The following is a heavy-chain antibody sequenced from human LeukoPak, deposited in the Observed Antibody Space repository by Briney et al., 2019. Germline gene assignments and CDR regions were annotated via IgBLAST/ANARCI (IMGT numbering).Heavy chain of an antibody. CDR1: GGSITSSSYY. D-gene: IGHD3-22*01. Sequence: SETLSLTCTVSGGSITSSSYYWGWIRQPPGKGLEWIGSVYYSGNTYYNSSLRSRVTISVDTSKNQFSLKLTSVTAADTAVYYCAREYYGSSGYYNDYWGQGALVTVSS. J-gene: IGHJ4*02. CDR3: AREYYGSSGYYNDY. V-gene: IGHV4-39*07. CDR2: VYYSGNT.